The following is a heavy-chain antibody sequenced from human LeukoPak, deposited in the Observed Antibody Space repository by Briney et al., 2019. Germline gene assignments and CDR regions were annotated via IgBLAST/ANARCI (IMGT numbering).Heavy chain of an antibody. V-gene: IGHV3-48*03. CDR1: GFTFSNYE. CDR2: ISSSGSDT. CDR3: ARLLYYDSSGYSY. Sequence: GGSLRLSCAASGFTFSNYEMNWVRQAPGKGLEWVSCISSSGSDTDYADSVKGRFTISRDNAKKSLYLQMTSLRAEDTAVYYCARLLYYDSSGYSYWGQGILVTVSS. J-gene: IGHJ4*02. D-gene: IGHD3-22*01.